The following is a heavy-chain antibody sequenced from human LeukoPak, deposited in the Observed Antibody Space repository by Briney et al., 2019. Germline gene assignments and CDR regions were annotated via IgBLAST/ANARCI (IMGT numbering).Heavy chain of an antibody. CDR1: GGTFSSYA. D-gene: IGHD2-2*01. J-gene: IGHJ4*02. Sequence: SVKVSCKASGGTFSSYAISWVRQAPGQGLEWMGGIIPIFGTANYAQKFQGRVTITADESTSTAYMELSSLRSEDTAVYYCAASPGLGYCSSTSCYNDYWGQGTLVTVSS. CDR2: IIPIFGTA. V-gene: IGHV1-69*13. CDR3: AASPGLGYCSSTSCYNDY.